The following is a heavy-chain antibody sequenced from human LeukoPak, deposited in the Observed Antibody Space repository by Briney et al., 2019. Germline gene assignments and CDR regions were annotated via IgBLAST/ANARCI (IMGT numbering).Heavy chain of an antibody. CDR2: IKEDGSES. CDR1: GFNFGEFW. V-gene: IGHV3-7*01. D-gene: IGHD5-18*01. CDR3: ARGRVQLWLTY. Sequence: PGGSLRLSCAASGFNFGEFWMAWVRQTPGMGLEWVAGIKEDGSESFYVDSVKGRFTISRDNTKNSLYLQMNSLRAEDTAVYYCARGRVQLWLTYWGQGTLVTVSS. J-gene: IGHJ4*02.